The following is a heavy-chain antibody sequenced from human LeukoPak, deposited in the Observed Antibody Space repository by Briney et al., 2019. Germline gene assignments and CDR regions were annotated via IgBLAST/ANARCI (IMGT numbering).Heavy chain of an antibody. J-gene: IGHJ4*02. CDR1: GGSISSAGYY. CDR2: ISYSGTT. Sequence: SETLSLTCTVSGGSISSAGYYCTWIRQRPGKGLEWIGYISYSGTTYYNPSLKSRVTISVDTSKNQFSLKLSSVTAADTAVYYCARSMSNYFVYWGQGTLVTVSS. V-gene: IGHV4-31*03. D-gene: IGHD2-21*01. CDR3: ARSMSNYFVY.